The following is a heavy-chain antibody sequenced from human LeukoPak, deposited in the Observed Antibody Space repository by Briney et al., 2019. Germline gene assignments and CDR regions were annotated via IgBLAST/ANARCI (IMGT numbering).Heavy chain of an antibody. CDR1: RFTFSSYA. CDR2: ISGSGGST. V-gene: IGHV3-23*01. Sequence: GGPLRLSCAASRFTFSSYAMSWVRQAPGKGPEWVSAISGSGGSTYYADSVKGRFTISRDNSKNTLYLQMNSLRAEDTAVYYCAKGPLIEVAGTTWDYWGQGTLVTVSS. J-gene: IGHJ4*02. D-gene: IGHD6-19*01. CDR3: AKGPLIEVAGTTWDY.